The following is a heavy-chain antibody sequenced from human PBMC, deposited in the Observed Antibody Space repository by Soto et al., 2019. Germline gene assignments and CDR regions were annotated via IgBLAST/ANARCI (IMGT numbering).Heavy chain of an antibody. CDR2: INHSGRT. Sequence: QVQLQQWGAGLLKPSETLSLTCAVYGGSFSGYYWSWIRQRTGKGLEWIGEINHSGRTNYNPSLKRPLTISVDTSKNHFSLKLSSVTAADTAVYYCARGRAYCSGGSCYFPAYYYYMDVWGKGTTVTVSS. CDR1: GGSFSGYY. J-gene: IGHJ6*03. D-gene: IGHD2-15*01. V-gene: IGHV4-34*01. CDR3: ARGRAYCSGGSCYFPAYYYYMDV.